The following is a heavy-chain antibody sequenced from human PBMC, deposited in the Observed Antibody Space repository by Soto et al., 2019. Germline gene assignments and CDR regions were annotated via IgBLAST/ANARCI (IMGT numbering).Heavy chain of an antibody. D-gene: IGHD3-22*01. J-gene: IGHJ5*02. CDR3: ARAGAYYYDSSGSRWFDP. Sequence: SETLSLTCAVSGYSISSGYYWGWIRQSPGKGLEWIGSIYHSGSTYYNPSLKSRVTISVDTSKNQFSLKLSSVTAADTAVYYCARAGAYYYDSSGSRWFDPWGQGTLVTVSS. CDR1: GYSISSGYY. CDR2: IYHSGST. V-gene: IGHV4-38-2*01.